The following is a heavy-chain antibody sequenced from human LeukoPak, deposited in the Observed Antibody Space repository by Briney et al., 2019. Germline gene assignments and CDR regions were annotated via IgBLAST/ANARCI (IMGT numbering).Heavy chain of an antibody. D-gene: IGHD1-26*01. CDR1: GFTFSSYS. Sequence: GGSLRLSCAASGFTFSSYSMNWVRQAPGKGLEWVSSISGSSNYIYNADSVKGRFTISRDNAKNSLYLQMNSLRAEDTAVYYCARDRYGCGSFDYWGQGTLVTVSS. CDR3: ARDRYGCGSFDY. J-gene: IGHJ4*02. V-gene: IGHV3-21*01. CDR2: ISGSSNYI.